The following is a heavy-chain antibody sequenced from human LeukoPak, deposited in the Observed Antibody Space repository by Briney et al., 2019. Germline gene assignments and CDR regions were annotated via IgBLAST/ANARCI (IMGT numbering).Heavy chain of an antibody. CDR1: GGSISSSSYY. CDR3: ARDYYGSGSYTDY. Sequence: SETLSLACTVSGGSISSSSYYWGWIRQPPGKGLEWIGSIYYSGSTYYNPSLKSRVTISVDTSKNQFSLKLSSVTAADTAVYYCARDYYGSGSYTDYWGQGTLVTVSS. V-gene: IGHV4-39*07. J-gene: IGHJ4*02. CDR2: IYYSGST. D-gene: IGHD3-10*01.